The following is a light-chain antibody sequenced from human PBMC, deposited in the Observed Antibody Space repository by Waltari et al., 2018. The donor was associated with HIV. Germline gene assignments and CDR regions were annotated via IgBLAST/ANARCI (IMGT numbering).Light chain of an antibody. V-gene: IGLV1-36*01. J-gene: IGLJ1*01. Sequence: QSVLTQPPSVSEAPRQRVTISCSGSSSNIGNNAVNWYQQVPGKAPKLLIYYDDLLSSGGSDRFSGSKSGTSASLAIRGLQSEDEADYYCAAWDDSLNGYVFGSGTKVTVL. CDR1: SSNIGNNA. CDR2: YDD. CDR3: AAWDDSLNGYV.